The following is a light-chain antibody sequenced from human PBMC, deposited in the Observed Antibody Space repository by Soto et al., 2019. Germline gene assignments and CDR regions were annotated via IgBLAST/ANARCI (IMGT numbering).Light chain of an antibody. Sequence: EIVLTQSPATLSLSPGERATVSCRSSQSVSSNLAWYQQKPGQAPRLLIYGASTRATGIPDRFSGSGSGTDFTLTISRLEPEDFAVYYCQQYGNSPWTFGQGTKVDIK. V-gene: IGKV3-20*01. J-gene: IGKJ1*01. CDR1: QSVSSN. CDR3: QQYGNSPWT. CDR2: GAS.